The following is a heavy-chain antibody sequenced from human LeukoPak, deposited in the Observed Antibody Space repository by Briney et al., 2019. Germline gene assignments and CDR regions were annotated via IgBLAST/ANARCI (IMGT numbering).Heavy chain of an antibody. V-gene: IGHV4-59*01. CDR1: GGSISSYY. CDR2: IYYSGST. D-gene: IGHD3-22*01. Sequence: PSETLSLTCTVSGGSISSYYWSWIRQPPGKGLEWIGYIYYSGSTNYNPSLKSRVTISVDTSKNQFSLKLSSVTAADTAVYYCARDVGDSSGYYPLYLDYWGQGTLVTVSS. CDR3: ARDVGDSSGYYPLYLDY. J-gene: IGHJ4*02.